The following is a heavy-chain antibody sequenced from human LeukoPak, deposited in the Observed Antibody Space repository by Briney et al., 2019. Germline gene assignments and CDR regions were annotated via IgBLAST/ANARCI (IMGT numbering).Heavy chain of an antibody. D-gene: IGHD2-2*01. J-gene: IGHJ2*01. CDR3: ARDRFHIVVVPAARLDL. CDR2: ISSSTTYR. Sequence: GGSLRLSCAASGFTFSNYNINWVRQAPGKGLEWISSISSSTTYRYYADSVKGRFTISRDNAKNSLYLQMNSLRAEDTAVYYCARDRFHIVVVPAARLDLWGRGTLVTVSS. V-gene: IGHV3-21*01. CDR1: GFTFSNYN.